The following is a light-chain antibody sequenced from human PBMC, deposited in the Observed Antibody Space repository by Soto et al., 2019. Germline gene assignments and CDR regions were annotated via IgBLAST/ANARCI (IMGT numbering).Light chain of an antibody. V-gene: IGLV1-40*01. Sequence: QAVVTQPPSVSGAPGQRVTISCNGSRSNIGAGYDGHWYQQLPGTAPKLLIFGNTNRPSGVPDRFSGSRSGTSVSLTITGLQAEDEADYYCQSYDSTLSGYVFGTGTKLTVL. CDR1: RSNIGAGYD. CDR2: GNT. J-gene: IGLJ1*01. CDR3: QSYDSTLSGYV.